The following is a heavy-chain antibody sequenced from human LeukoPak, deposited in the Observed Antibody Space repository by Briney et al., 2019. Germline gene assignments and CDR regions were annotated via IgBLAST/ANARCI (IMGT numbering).Heavy chain of an antibody. CDR3: ARDGGSGWYNY. Sequence: SVTVSCKASGYTFTNYYMHWVRQAPGQGLEWMGGIIPIFGTANYAQKFQGRVTITADESTSTAYMELSSLRSEDTAVYYCARDGGSGWYNYWGQGTLVTVSS. D-gene: IGHD6-19*01. CDR2: IIPIFGTA. V-gene: IGHV1-69*13. J-gene: IGHJ4*02. CDR1: GYTFTNYY.